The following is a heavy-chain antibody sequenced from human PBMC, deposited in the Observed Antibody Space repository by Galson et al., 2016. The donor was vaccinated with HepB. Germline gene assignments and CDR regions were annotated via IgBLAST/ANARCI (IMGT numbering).Heavy chain of an antibody. J-gene: IGHJ4*02. V-gene: IGHV3-48*02. Sequence: SLRLSCAASGFTFSSHGMNWIRQAPGKGLEWVSQIKCSSSDVYYADSVKGRFTISRDNAKNSVYLQMNSLRDEDTAVYYCARGYASGNFYQWGQGTLVTVSS. CDR3: ARGYASGNFYQ. CDR1: GFTFSSHG. CDR2: IKCSSSDV. D-gene: IGHD3-10*01.